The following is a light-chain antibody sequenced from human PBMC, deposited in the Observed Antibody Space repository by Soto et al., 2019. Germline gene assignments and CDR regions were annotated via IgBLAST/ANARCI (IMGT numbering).Light chain of an antibody. CDR1: QYISIW. CDR3: QQYNSSPLT. CDR2: EAS. Sequence: DIPVTQSPSTLSASVGDRVTITCRASQYISIWLAWYQQKPGKAPKLLIYEASTLEGGVPSRFSGSGSGTEFTLTISSLQPDDFATYYCQQYNSSPLTFGGGTKVEIK. V-gene: IGKV1-5*03. J-gene: IGKJ4*01.